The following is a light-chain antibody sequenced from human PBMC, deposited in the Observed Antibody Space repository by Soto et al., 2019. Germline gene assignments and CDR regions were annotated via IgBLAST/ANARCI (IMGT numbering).Light chain of an antibody. J-gene: IGKJ3*01. V-gene: IGKV3-11*01. CDR2: DAS. CDR3: QQRSNWPPFT. Sequence: EIVLTQSPATLSLSPGERATLSCRASQSVSSYLAWYQQKPGQAPRLLIYDASNRATRIPARFSGSGSGTDFTLTISSLEPEDFAVYYCQQRSNWPPFTFGPGTKVDI. CDR1: QSVSSY.